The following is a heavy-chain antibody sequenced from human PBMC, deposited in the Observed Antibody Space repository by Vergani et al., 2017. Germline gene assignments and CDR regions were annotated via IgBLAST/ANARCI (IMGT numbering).Heavy chain of an antibody. Sequence: QVQLQESGPGLVKPSGTLSLTCAVSGGSLSSGGYYWSWIRQHPGKGLEWIGYIYYSGSTYYNPSLKSRVTISVDTSKNQFSLKLSSVTAADTAVYYCARSGYSYGENWFDPWGQGTLVTVSS. D-gene: IGHD5-18*01. V-gene: IGHV4-31*11. CDR2: IYYSGST. J-gene: IGHJ5*02. CDR3: ARSGYSYGENWFDP. CDR1: GGSLSSGGYY.